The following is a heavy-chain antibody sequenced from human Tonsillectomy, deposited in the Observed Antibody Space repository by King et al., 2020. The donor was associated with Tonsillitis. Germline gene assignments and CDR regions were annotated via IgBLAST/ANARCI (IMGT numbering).Heavy chain of an antibody. CDR1: GFTFSRYW. CDR3: ARDGDKWNAFDN. CDR2: VKEDESVK. J-gene: IGHJ4*02. Sequence: VQLVESGGGLVQPGGSLRLSCVASGFTFSRYWMTWVRQAPGKGLEWVANVKEDESVKKYVDSVKGRFTISRDNAKKSVYLQMNSLRVEDTAVYYCARDGDKWNAFDNWGQGTLVTVSS. V-gene: IGHV3-7*03. D-gene: IGHD1-1*01.